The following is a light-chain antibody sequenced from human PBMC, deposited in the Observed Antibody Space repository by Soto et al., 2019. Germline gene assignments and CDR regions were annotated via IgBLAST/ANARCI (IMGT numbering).Light chain of an antibody. V-gene: IGKV1-27*01. J-gene: IGKJ4*01. CDR2: AAS. Sequence: DVQMTQAPSSLSASVGDRVTITCRASQGISNHLAWYQQKPGKVPKLLIYAASILQSGVPSRFSGSGSGTDFTLTISSLQPEDVVTYYCLKYNSAPRTFGGGTKLEIK. CDR3: LKYNSAPRT. CDR1: QGISNH.